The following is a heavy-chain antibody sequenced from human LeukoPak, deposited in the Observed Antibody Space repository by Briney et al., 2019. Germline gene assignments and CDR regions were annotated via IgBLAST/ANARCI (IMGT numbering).Heavy chain of an antibody. D-gene: IGHD3-16*01. Sequence: GGSLRLSCAASGFTVSSSYMSWVRQAPGKGLEWVSIISSAGTTYYADSVKGRFTISRDNSKNTVYLQVNSLRDEDTAVYYCARGPLGAAFDSWGQGTLVTVSS. CDR3: ARGPLGAAFDS. CDR2: ISSAGTT. CDR1: GFTVSSSY. V-gene: IGHV3-66*01. J-gene: IGHJ4*02.